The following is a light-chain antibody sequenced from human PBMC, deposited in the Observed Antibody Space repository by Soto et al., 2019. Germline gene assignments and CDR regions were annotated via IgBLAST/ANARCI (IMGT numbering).Light chain of an antibody. V-gene: IGKV3-15*01. J-gene: IGKJ4*01. Sequence: EIVMTQSPATLSVSPEERGTLSCRASQSVYNNLAWYQQKPGQAPRLLIYAASTRATGFPARFSGSGFGTEFTLTISSLQSEDFAVYYCQQYTAWPLTFGGGAKVDIK. CDR1: QSVYNN. CDR3: QQYTAWPLT. CDR2: AAS.